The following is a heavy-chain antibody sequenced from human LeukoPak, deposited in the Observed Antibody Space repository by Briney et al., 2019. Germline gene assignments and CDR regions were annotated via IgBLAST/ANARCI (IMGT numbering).Heavy chain of an antibody. CDR3: AREEGYSYGLDY. V-gene: IGHV4-59*06. CDR1: GGSISSYC. CDR2: IYYSGST. D-gene: IGHD5-18*01. Sequence: SETLSLTCTVSGGSISSYCWSWIRQHPGKGLEWIGYIYYSGSTYYNPSLKSRVTISVDTSKNQFSLKLSSVTAADTAVYYCAREEGYSYGLDYWGQGTLVTVSS. J-gene: IGHJ4*02.